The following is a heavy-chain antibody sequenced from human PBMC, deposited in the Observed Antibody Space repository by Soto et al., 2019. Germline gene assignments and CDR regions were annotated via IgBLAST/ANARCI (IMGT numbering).Heavy chain of an antibody. D-gene: IGHD1-26*01. Sequence: TLSLTCTVSGGSISSGGYYWSWIRQHPGKGLEWIGYIYYSGSTYYNPSLKSRVTISVDTSKNQFSLKLSSVTAADTAVYYCAGTLPFFRGATPRGFDFCGQATLVNVSS. J-gene: IGHJ4*02. V-gene: IGHV4-31*03. CDR1: GGSISSGGYY. CDR2: IYYSGST. CDR3: AGTLPFFRGATPRGFDF.